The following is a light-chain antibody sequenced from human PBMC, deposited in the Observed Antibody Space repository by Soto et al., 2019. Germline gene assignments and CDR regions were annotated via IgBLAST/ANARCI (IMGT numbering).Light chain of an antibody. J-gene: IGKJ1*01. CDR1: QSISSW. CDR2: DAS. CDR3: QQYNSYSA. Sequence: DIQMTQSPSTLSASVGDRVTITCRASQSISSWLAWYQQKPGKAPKLLIYDASSLESGVPSRFSGSGSGTEFTLTISSLQPDDFATYYCQQYNSYSAFCQGTKVDI. V-gene: IGKV1-5*01.